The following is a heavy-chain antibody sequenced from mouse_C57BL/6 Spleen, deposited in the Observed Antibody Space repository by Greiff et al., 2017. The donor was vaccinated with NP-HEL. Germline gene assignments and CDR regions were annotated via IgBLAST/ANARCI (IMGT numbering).Heavy chain of an antibody. Sequence: VQLQQSGAELVRPGASVKLSCTASGFNIKDDYMHWVKQRPEQGLEWIGWIDPENGDTEYASKFQGKATITADTSSNTAYLQLSSLTSEDTAVYYCTTGGHYFDYWGQGTTLTVSS. V-gene: IGHV14-4*01. CDR3: TTGGHYFDY. CDR1: GFNIKDDY. J-gene: IGHJ2*01. CDR2: IDPENGDT.